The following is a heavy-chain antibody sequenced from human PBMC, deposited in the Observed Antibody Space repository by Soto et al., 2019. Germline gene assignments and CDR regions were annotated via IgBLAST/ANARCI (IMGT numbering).Heavy chain of an antibody. J-gene: IGHJ4*02. CDR1: GFSFDDYA. Sequence: EVQLLESGGGLVQPGGSLRLSCAASGFSFDDYAMTWVRKAAGKGLEWVSATSGSGDNTYYADSVKGRFTISRDNSKNTLYLQLNSLRAEDTAVYYCAKGYYSGYDLAYFDYWGQGTLVTVSS. D-gene: IGHD5-12*01. CDR2: TSGSGDNT. V-gene: IGHV3-23*01. CDR3: AKGYYSGYDLAYFDY.